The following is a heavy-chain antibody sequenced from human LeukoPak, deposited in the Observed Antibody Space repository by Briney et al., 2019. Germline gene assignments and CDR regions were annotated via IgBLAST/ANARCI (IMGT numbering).Heavy chain of an antibody. V-gene: IGHV4-39*01. Sequence: PSETLSLTCTVSGGSISSNRHYWGWIRQPPGKGLEWIGNIYYGGSTYYNPSLKSRVTISVDTSKNQFSLKLSSMTAADKDVEIGTRLLEYSGSYYCDYWGQGSLVTVSS. CDR3: TRLLEYSGSYYCDY. D-gene: IGHD1-26*01. CDR1: GGSISSNRHY. CDR2: IYYGGST. J-gene: IGHJ4*02.